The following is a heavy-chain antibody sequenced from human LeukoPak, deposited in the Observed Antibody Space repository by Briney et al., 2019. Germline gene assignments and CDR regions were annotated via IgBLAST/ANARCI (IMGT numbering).Heavy chain of an antibody. CDR2: LDSSGST. CDR3: SRSHDYGGLYFYYYMDV. CDR1: GGSISSRSDY. J-gene: IGHJ6*03. D-gene: IGHD4-23*01. V-gene: IGHV4-39*01. Sequence: SETLSLTCTVSGGSISSRSDYWGWIRQTPGKGLEWIGNLDSSGSTYYNPSLKSRVTISVGTSKNQFSLNLRSVTAADTAIHFCSRSHDYGGLYFYYYMDVWGKGTTVTVSS.